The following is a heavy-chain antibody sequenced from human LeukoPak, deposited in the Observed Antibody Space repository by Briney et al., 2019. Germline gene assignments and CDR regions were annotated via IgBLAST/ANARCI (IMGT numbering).Heavy chain of an antibody. Sequence: PGGSLRLSCAASGFTFDGYAMHWVRQAPGKGLEWVSGISWNSGSIGYADSVKGRFTISRDNAKKSLYLQMNSLRAEDTAVYYCARQIAVADADYWGQGTLVTVSS. D-gene: IGHD6-19*01. CDR3: ARQIAVADADY. CDR2: ISWNSGSI. V-gene: IGHV3-9*01. CDR1: GFTFDGYA. J-gene: IGHJ4*02.